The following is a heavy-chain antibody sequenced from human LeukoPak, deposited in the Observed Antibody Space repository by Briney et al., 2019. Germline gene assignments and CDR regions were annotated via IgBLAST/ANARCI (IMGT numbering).Heavy chain of an antibody. CDR1: GGSISSSSYY. D-gene: IGHD3-3*01. Sequence: SETLSLTCTVSGGSISSSSYYWGWIRQPPGKGLEWIGSIYYSGSTYYNPSLKSRVTISVDTSKNQFSLKLSSVTAADTAVYYCARSHYDFWSGWSDCSAVDYWGQGTLVTVSS. CDR2: IYYSGST. CDR3: ARSHYDFWSGWSDCSAVDY. V-gene: IGHV4-39*01. J-gene: IGHJ4*02.